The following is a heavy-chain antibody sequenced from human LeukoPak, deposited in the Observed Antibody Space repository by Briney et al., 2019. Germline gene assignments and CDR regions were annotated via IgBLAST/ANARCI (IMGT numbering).Heavy chain of an antibody. CDR2: ISGSGGST. Sequence: GGSLRLSCAASGFTFSSYAMSWVRQAPGKGLEWVSAISGSGGSTYYADSVKGRFTISRDDSKNTAYLQMNNLKAEDTAVYYCTRLLVAGFDYWGQGTLVTVSS. CDR3: TRLLVAGFDY. D-gene: IGHD2-15*01. V-gene: IGHV3-23*01. J-gene: IGHJ4*02. CDR1: GFTFSSYA.